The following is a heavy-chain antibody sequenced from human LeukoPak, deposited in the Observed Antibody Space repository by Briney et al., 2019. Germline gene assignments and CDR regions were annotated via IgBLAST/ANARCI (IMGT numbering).Heavy chain of an antibody. CDR2: ISSSSSYI. J-gene: IGHJ4*02. D-gene: IGHD1-14*01. CDR3: ARELDTEEFDY. Sequence: GGSLRLSCAASGFTFSSYSMNWVRQAPGKGLEWVSSISSSSSYIYYADSVKGRFTISRDNAKNSLYLQMNSLRAEDTAVYYCARELDTEEFDYWAREPWSPSPQ. CDR1: GFTFSSYS. V-gene: IGHV3-21*01.